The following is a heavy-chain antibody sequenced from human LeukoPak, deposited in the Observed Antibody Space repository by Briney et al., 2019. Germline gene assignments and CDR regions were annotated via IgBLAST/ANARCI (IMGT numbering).Heavy chain of an antibody. J-gene: IGHJ4*02. D-gene: IGHD1-7*01. CDR1: GFTFSSYA. CDR2: ISYDGSNK. Sequence: GGSLRLSCAASGFTFSSYAMHWVRQAPGKGLEWVAVISYDGSNKYYADSVKGRFTISRDNSKNTLYLQMNSLRAEDTAVYYCARDYWWNYDYWGQGTLVTVSS. CDR3: ARDYWWNYDY. V-gene: IGHV3-30-3*01.